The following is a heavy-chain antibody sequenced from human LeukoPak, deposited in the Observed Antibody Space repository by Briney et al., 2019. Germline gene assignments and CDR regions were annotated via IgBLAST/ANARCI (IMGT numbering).Heavy chain of an antibody. CDR1: GYSFTSYW. V-gene: IGHV5-51*01. Sequence: GESLKISCEASGYSFTSYWIGWVRQMPGKGLEWMGIIYPDDSDTRYSPSFQGQVTISADKSISTAYMQWSSLKASDTAMYYCARQVSSSGWFDHWGQGTPVTVSS. CDR2: IYPDDSDT. D-gene: IGHD6-6*01. CDR3: ARQVSSSGWFDH. J-gene: IGHJ5*02.